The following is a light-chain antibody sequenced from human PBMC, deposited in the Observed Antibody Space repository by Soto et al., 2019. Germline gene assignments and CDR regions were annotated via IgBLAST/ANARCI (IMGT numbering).Light chain of an antibody. V-gene: IGLV2-8*01. Sequence: QSALTQPPSASGSPGQSVTISCTGTSNDVGGYNYVSWYQQHPDKAPKLMIYEVTKRPSGVPDRFSASKSGNTASLTVSGLQAEDEADYYCSSYAGSNNLDVFGTGTQLTVL. CDR1: SNDVGGYNY. CDR3: SSYAGSNNLDV. J-gene: IGLJ1*01. CDR2: EVT.